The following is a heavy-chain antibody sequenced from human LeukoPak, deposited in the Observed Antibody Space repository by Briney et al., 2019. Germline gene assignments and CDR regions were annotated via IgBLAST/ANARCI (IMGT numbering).Heavy chain of an antibody. Sequence: GGSLGLSCAASGFTFNDYWMTWVRQAPGKGLEWVAHIKQDGSEKYYVDSLKGRFTISRDNAKNSLFLQMNSLRAEDTAVYYCVRDCSSASLSSGCYYAMDVWGKGTTVTVSS. J-gene: IGHJ6*04. CDR1: GFTFNDYW. CDR2: IKQDGSEK. D-gene: IGHD2-2*01. CDR3: VRDCSSASLSSGCYYAMDV. V-gene: IGHV3-7*03.